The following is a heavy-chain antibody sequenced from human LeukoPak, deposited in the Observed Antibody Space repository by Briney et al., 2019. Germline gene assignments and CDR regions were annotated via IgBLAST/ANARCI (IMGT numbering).Heavy chain of an antibody. CDR1: GFTFDDYG. Sequence: GGSLRLSCAASGFTFDDYGMSWVRQAPGKGLEWVSGFNWNGGSTGYADSVKGRSTISRDNAKNSLYLQMNSLRAEDTAFYYCARALDSSGWNDAFDIWGQGTMVTVSS. V-gene: IGHV3-20*04. D-gene: IGHD3-22*01. CDR3: ARALDSSGWNDAFDI. J-gene: IGHJ3*02. CDR2: FNWNGGST.